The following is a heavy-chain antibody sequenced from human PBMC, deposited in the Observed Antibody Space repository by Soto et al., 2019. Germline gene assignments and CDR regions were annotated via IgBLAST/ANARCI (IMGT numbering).Heavy chain of an antibody. J-gene: IGHJ5*02. V-gene: IGHV3-21*01. CDR1: GFTFSSYS. D-gene: IGHD6-13*01. CDR2: ISSSSSYI. CDR3: ARRGQLVYWFDP. Sequence: EVQLVESGGGLGKPGGSLRLSCAASGFTFSSYSMNWVRQAPGKGLEWVSSISSSSSYIYYADSVKGRFTISRDNAKNSLYLQMNSLRAEDTAVYYCARRGQLVYWFDPWGQGTLVTVSS.